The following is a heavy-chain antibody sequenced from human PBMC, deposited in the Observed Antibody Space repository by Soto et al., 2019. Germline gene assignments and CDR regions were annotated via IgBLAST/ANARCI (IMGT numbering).Heavy chain of an antibody. D-gene: IGHD3-3*01. CDR1: GGTFSSYS. Sequence: QVQLVQSGAEVKEPGSSVKVSCKASGGTFSSYSISWVRQAPGQGLEWMGGIIPILGTVQYAQMFSGRLTGTTDKSRSTDYMELRPQKTDETAVYYCVPRVSISGVWISWFDPWGRGPLVTVSS. CDR3: VPRVSISGVWISWFDP. V-gene: IGHV1-69*06. J-gene: IGHJ5*01. CDR2: IIPILGTV.